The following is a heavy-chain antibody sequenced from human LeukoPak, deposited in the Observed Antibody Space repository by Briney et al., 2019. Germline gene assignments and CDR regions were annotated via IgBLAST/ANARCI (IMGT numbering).Heavy chain of an antibody. CDR2: INQDGSAK. D-gene: IGHD5-12*01. Sequence: GGSLRLSCADSGFTFSNSWMAWVRQAPGRGLEWVASINQDGSAKTCVDSVKGRFTISRDNAKNSLYLQMNSLRAEDTAVYYCARDSGYNAFDYWGQGTLVTASS. J-gene: IGHJ4*02. CDR1: GFTFSNSW. CDR3: ARDSGYNAFDY. V-gene: IGHV3-7*05.